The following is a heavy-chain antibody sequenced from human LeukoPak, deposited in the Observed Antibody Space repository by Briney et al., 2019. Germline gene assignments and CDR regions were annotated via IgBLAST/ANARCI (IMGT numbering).Heavy chain of an antibody. V-gene: IGHV3-23*01. CDR2: ISGSGSST. J-gene: IGHJ6*03. D-gene: IGHD2-2*01. Sequence: PGGSLRLSCAASGFTFSSYAMSWVRQAPGKGLEWVSAISGSGSSTYYGDSVKGRFTISRDNSKNTLYLQMNSLRAEDTALYYCAREGWNIVVVPAANGYYYYYMDVWGKGTTVTVSS. CDR3: AREGWNIVVVPAANGYYYYYMDV. CDR1: GFTFSSYA.